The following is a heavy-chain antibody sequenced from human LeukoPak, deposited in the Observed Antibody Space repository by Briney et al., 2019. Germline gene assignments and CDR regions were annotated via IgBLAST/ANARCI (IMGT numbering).Heavy chain of an antibody. CDR1: GYTFTGYY. CDR3: ERSWIQLWLLGY. Sequence: AASVKVSCKASGYTFTGYYMHWVRQAPGQGLEWMGWINPDSGGTKFAQKFQGRVTMTRDTSIRTAYMELRRVRSDDTDIYYCERSWIQLWLLGYWGQGTLVTVSS. D-gene: IGHD5-18*01. CDR2: INPDSGGT. V-gene: IGHV1-2*02. J-gene: IGHJ4*02.